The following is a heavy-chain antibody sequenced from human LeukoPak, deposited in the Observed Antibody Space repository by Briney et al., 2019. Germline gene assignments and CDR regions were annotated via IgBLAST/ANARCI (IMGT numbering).Heavy chain of an antibody. Sequence: SEALSLTCVVYGGSFIGYYWSWIRQPLGKGRGWIGEINHSGSTNYTPSLKSRVTISVDTSKNQFSLKLSSVTAADAAVYYGARLTTVTTWGVDDYWGQGTLVTVSS. J-gene: IGHJ4*02. D-gene: IGHD4-17*01. V-gene: IGHV4-34*01. CDR1: GGSFIGYY. CDR2: INHSGST. CDR3: ARLTTVTTWGVDDY.